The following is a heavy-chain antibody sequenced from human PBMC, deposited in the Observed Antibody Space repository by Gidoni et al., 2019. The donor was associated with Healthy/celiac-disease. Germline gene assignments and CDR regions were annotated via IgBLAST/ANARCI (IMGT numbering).Heavy chain of an antibody. CDR2: INHSGST. CDR3: ARDRKVRGRGMDV. Sequence: QVQLQQWGAGLLKPSETLSLTCAVYGGSFSGYYWSWIRQPPGKGLEWIGEINHSGSTNYNPSLKSRVTISVDTSKNQFSLKLSSVTAADTAVYYCARDRKVRGRGMDVWGQGTTVTVSS. J-gene: IGHJ6*02. D-gene: IGHD3-10*01. V-gene: IGHV4-34*01. CDR1: GGSFSGYY.